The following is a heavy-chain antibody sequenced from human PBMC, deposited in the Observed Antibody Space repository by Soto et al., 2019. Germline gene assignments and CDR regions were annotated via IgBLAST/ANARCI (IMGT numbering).Heavy chain of an antibody. V-gene: IGHV1-18*01. D-gene: IGHD5-12*01. CDR2: ISAYNGNT. CDR1: GYTFTNHD. J-gene: IGHJ4*02. CDR3: ARILAGYDCFDY. Sequence: ASVKVSCKTSGYTFTNHDINWVRQATGQGLEWMGWISAYNGNTNYAQKLQGRVTMTTDTSTSTAYMELRSLRSDDTAVYYCARILAGYDCFDYWGQGTLVTVSS.